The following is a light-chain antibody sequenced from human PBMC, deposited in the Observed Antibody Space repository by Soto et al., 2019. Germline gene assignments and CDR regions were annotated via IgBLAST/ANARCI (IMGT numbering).Light chain of an antibody. V-gene: IGLV2-14*01. CDR3: SSYTSSIS. J-gene: IGLJ2*01. Sequence: SALTQPASVSGSPGQSITISCTGTSSDVGGYNYVSWYQQHPGKAPKLMIYDVNTRPSGVSNRFSGSKSGNTASLTISGHQAGDGANYYGSSYTSSISFGGG. CDR1: SSDVGGYNY. CDR2: DVN.